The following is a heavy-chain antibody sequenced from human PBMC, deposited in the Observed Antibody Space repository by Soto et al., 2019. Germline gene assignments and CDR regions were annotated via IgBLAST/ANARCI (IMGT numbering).Heavy chain of an antibody. Sequence: QVQLVESGGGVVQPGRSLRLSCAASGFTFSSYAMHWVRQAPGKGLEWVAVISYDGSNKYYADSAKGLFTISRDNSKNTRYLQMNSLRAEDTAVYYCARDGLLGYFDYWGQGTLVTVSS. CDR3: ARDGLLGYFDY. D-gene: IGHD2-15*01. CDR1: GFTFSSYA. J-gene: IGHJ4*02. CDR2: ISYDGSNK. V-gene: IGHV3-30-3*01.